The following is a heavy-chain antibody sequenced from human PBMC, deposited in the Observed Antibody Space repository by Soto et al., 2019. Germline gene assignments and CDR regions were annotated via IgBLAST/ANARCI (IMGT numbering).Heavy chain of an antibody. V-gene: IGHV4-30-2*01. Sequence: QLQLQESGSGLVKPSQTLSLTCAVSGGSISSGGYSWSWIRQPPGKGLEWIGYIYHSGSTYYNPSLKSRVPISVDRSKNQFSLKLSSVTAADTAVYYWARRRGFPYYYGMDVWGQGTTVTVSS. CDR3: ARRRGFPYYYGMDV. CDR1: GGSISSGGYS. D-gene: IGHD5-12*01. J-gene: IGHJ6*02. CDR2: IYHSGST.